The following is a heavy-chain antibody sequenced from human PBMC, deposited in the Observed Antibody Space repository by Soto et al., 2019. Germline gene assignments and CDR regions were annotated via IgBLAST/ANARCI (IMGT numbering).Heavy chain of an antibody. V-gene: IGHV1-3*01. CDR3: ATTAVPATICHYCYYMEV. D-gene: IGHD2-2*01. Sequence: QVQVVQSGAEVKKPGASVKVSCKASGYTFTFHGMHWVRQAPGQILEWMGWIDAGNGNTKYSQKFKDRVTMTKGTSPDTPPMEQRRRRCEATAVNYWATTAVPATICHYCYYMEVWGKGKRVTVS. CDR2: IDAGNGNT. CDR1: GYTFTFHG. J-gene: IGHJ6*03.